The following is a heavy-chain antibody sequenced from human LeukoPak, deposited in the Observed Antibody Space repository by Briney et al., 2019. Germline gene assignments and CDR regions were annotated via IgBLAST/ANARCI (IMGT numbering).Heavy chain of an antibody. Sequence: SETLSLTCTVSGGSISSYYWSWIRQPPGKGLEWIGYIYYSGSTNYNPSLKSRVTISVDTSKNQFSLNLSSVTAADTAVYYCARWGDYYDSSGYYSFDYWGQGTLVTVSS. J-gene: IGHJ4*02. V-gene: IGHV4-59*01. CDR1: GGSISSYY. CDR3: ARWGDYYDSSGYYSFDY. CDR2: IYYSGST. D-gene: IGHD3-22*01.